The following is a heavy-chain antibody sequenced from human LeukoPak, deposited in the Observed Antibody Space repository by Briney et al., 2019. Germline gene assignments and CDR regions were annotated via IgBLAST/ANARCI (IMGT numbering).Heavy chain of an antibody. CDR2: ISYDGSNK. CDR3: AKDSFSHNGIYDAFDL. V-gene: IGHV3-30-3*01. J-gene: IGHJ3*01. CDR1: GFTFSSYA. D-gene: IGHD1-14*01. Sequence: GGSLRLPCAASGFTFSSYAMHWVREAPGKGLEGVAVISYDGSNKYYADSVKGRFTISRDDLKNTVFLQMRSLRAEDTAIYYCAKDSFSHNGIYDAFDLWGQGTMVTVSS.